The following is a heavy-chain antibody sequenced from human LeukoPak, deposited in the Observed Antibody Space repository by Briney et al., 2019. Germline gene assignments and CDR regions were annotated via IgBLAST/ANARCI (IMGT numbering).Heavy chain of an antibody. J-gene: IGHJ4*02. D-gene: IGHD2-15*01. V-gene: IGHV3-7*01. CDR2: IKYDDTDK. CDR1: GFNFGTYW. Sequence: GESLRLSCTAAGFNFGTYWMSWVRHSPEKGLEFVANIKYDDTDKNDVDSVKGRFTISRDNPSNSVYLQMDSLSPEDTALYYCARDPDSSAFDYWGQGAQVTVSS. CDR3: ARDPDSSAFDY.